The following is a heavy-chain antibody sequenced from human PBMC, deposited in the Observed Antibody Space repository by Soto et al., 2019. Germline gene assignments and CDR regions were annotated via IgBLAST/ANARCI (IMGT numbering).Heavy chain of an antibody. Sequence: EVQLLESGGGLVQPGGSLRLSCAASGFTFSTYAMNWVRQAPGNGLEWVSAISGSGGSIHYADSVKGRFTISRDNSNNTLYLQMNILRDEDTAVYHCVKGYWKGDVWGQGTTVTVSS. CDR1: GFTFSTYA. CDR2: ISGSGGSI. CDR3: VKGYWKGDV. J-gene: IGHJ6*02. V-gene: IGHV3-23*01. D-gene: IGHD1-1*01.